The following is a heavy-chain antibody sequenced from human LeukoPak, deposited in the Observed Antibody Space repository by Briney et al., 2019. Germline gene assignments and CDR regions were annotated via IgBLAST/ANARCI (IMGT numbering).Heavy chain of an antibody. CDR2: INPSGGNT. V-gene: IGHV1-46*01. D-gene: IGHD5-18*01. CDR1: GYIFTSYY. CDR3: ARGEPTKQLWERYYYYYMDV. J-gene: IGHJ6*03. Sequence: ASVKVSCKASGYIFTSYYIHWVRQAPGQGLEWVGIINPSGGNTNYAQKFQGRVTMTRDMSTSTVYMELSSLRSEGTAVYYCARGEPTKQLWERYYYYYMDVWGKGTTVTISS.